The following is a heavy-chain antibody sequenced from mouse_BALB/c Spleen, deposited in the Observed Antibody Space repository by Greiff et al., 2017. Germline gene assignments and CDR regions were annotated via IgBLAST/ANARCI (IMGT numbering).Heavy chain of an antibody. CDR3: ARQGYGNDFSAMDY. D-gene: IGHD2-10*02. CDR2: ISSGGGST. CDR1: GFAFSSYD. J-gene: IGHJ4*01. Sequence: EVKLVESGGGLVKPGGSLKLSCAASGFAFSSYDMSWVRQTPEKRLEWVAYISSGGGSTYYPDTVKGRFTISRDNAKNTLYLQMSSLKSEDTAMYYCARQGYGNDFSAMDYWGQGTSVTVSS. V-gene: IGHV5-12-1*01.